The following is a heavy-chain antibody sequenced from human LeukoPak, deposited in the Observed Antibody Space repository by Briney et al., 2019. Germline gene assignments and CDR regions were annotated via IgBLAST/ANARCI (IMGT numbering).Heavy chain of an antibody. D-gene: IGHD2-2*01. Sequence: GESLKISCKGSGYSFSSYWIGWVRQMPGKGLEWMGIINPSGGSTSYAQKFQGRVTMTRDTSTSTVYMELSSLRSEDTAVYYCARVRVPPPKNPLDYWGQGTLVTVSS. CDR2: INPSGGST. CDR3: ARVRVPPPKNPLDY. V-gene: IGHV1-46*01. CDR1: GYSFSSYW. J-gene: IGHJ4*02.